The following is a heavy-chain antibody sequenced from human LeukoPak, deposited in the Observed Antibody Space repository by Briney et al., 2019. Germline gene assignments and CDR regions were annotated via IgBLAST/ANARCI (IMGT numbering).Heavy chain of an antibody. CDR3: ARSLYSSSWYEGYFDY. J-gene: IGHJ4*02. Sequence: GGSLRLSCAASGFTFSSYWMHWVRQAPGKGLVWVSRINTDGSSTSYADSVKGRFTISRDNAKNSLYLQMNSLRAEDTAVYYCARSLYSSSWYEGYFDYWGQGTLVTVSS. D-gene: IGHD6-13*01. CDR2: INTDGSST. CDR1: GFTFSSYW. V-gene: IGHV3-74*01.